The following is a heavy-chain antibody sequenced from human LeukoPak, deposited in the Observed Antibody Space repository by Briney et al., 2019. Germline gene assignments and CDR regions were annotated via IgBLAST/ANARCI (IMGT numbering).Heavy chain of an antibody. CDR3: AKDTARRRYFDWLFLGMDV. CDR1: GFTFSSYG. CDR2: ISYDGSNK. D-gene: IGHD3-9*01. Sequence: GRSLRLSCAASGFTFSSYGMHWVRQAPGKGLEWVAVISYDGSNKYYADSVRGRFTISRDNSKNTLYLQMNSLRAEDTAVYYCAKDTARRRYFDWLFLGMDVWGQGTTVTVSS. V-gene: IGHV3-30*18. J-gene: IGHJ6*02.